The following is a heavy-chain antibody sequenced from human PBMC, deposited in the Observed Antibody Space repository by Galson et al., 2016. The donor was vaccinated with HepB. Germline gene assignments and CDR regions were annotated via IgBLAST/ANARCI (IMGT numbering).Heavy chain of an antibody. Sequence: TLSLTCTVSGGSISSGGYYWCWIRQHPGKGLEWIGYIYYSGSTYYNPSLKSRVTITVDTSKNQFPLKLSSVTAADTAVYYCARSHYAFAIWGQGTMVTVSS. CDR3: ARSHYAFAI. CDR2: IYYSGST. J-gene: IGHJ3*02. D-gene: IGHD1-26*01. CDR1: GGSISSGGYY. V-gene: IGHV4-31*03.